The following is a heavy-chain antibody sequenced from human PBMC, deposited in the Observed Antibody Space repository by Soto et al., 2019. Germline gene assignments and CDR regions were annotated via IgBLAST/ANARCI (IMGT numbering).Heavy chain of an antibody. CDR3: ATGRPAAGMRRFDY. V-gene: IGHV3-33*01. CDR1: GFTFSTYG. Sequence: QVLLVESGGGVVKPGRSLRLSCTTSGFTFSTYGMHWVRQAPGKGLEWVAVIWYDGSEKFYADSVKGRFTISRDNARNSLVLEMNSLRAEDTAVYYWATGRPAAGMRRFDYWGQGSLVTVSS. J-gene: IGHJ4*02. D-gene: IGHD6-13*01. CDR2: IWYDGSEK.